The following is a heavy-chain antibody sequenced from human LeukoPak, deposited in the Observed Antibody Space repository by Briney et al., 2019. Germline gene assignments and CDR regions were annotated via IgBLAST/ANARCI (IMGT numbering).Heavy chain of an antibody. CDR2: ISSSGSTT. V-gene: IGHV3-48*03. CDR3: ARDKIEGPTKLDY. D-gene: IGHD1-1*01. Sequence: PGGSLRLSCAASGFTFSSYEMNWVRQAPGKGLEWGSYISSSGSTTYYAASVKGGFTISRDNAKNSPYLQMNRLRAEDTAVYYCARDKIEGPTKLDYWGQGILVTVSS. J-gene: IGHJ4*02. CDR1: GFTFSSYE.